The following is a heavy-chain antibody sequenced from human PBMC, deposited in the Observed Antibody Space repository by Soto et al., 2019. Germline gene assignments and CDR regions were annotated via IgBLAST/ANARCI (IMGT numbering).Heavy chain of an antibody. CDR1: GFSFSGYT. J-gene: IGHJ4*02. CDR2: INGGVGTT. Sequence: EVQLLESGGHLIQPGESLRLSCAASGFSFSGYTMNWVRQAQGKGLEWISGINGGVGTTYYADSVKGRFTISRDDSKNILYLQMNSPRAEDTAIYYCAKDRHPDGIWTFDYWGRGTLVTGSS. V-gene: IGHV3-23*01. CDR3: AKDRHPDGIWTFDY. D-gene: IGHD3-9*01.